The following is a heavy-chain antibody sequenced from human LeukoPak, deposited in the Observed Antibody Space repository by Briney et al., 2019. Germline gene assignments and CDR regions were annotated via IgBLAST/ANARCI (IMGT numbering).Heavy chain of an antibody. CDR3: ARVLGIAVAVDY. J-gene: IGHJ4*02. CDR2: ISSSSSYI. V-gene: IGHV3-21*01. D-gene: IGHD6-19*01. Sequence: GGSLRLSCAAFGFTFSSYSMNWVRQAPGKGLEWVSSISSSSSYIYYADSVKGRFTISRDNAKNSLYLQMNSLRAEDTAVYYCARVLGIAVAVDYWGQGTLVTVSS. CDR1: GFTFSSYS.